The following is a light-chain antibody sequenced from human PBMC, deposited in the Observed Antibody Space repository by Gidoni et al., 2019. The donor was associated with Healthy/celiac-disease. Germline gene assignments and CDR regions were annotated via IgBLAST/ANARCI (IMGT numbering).Light chain of an antibody. CDR2: GKN. CDR1: SLRSYY. Sequence: SSELTQDPAVSVALGQTVRITCQGDSLRSYYASWYQQKPGQAPVLVIYGKNNRPSGIPDRFSGSSSGNTASLTITGAQAEDEADYYCNSRDSRGPTVVFGGGTKLTVL. J-gene: IGLJ2*01. V-gene: IGLV3-19*01. CDR3: NSRDSRGPTVV.